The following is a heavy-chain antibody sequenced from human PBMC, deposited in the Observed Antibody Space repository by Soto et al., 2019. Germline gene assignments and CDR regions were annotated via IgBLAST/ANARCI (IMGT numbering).Heavy chain of an antibody. J-gene: IGHJ3*01. V-gene: IGHV4-39*01. Sequence: QLQVQESGPGLVKPSETLSLTCTVSGGSIITFSYYWGWIRQPPGKGLEWIGSISYSGSTFYNPPLKSRVTISVDASKNQFSLKLSSVTAADTAVFYCARHYPGAFDVWGQGTVVTVSS. CDR3: ARHYPGAFDV. CDR2: ISYSGST. CDR1: GGSIITFSYY.